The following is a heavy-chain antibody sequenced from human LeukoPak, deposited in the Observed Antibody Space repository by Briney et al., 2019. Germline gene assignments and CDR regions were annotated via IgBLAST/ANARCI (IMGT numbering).Heavy chain of an antibody. V-gene: IGHV3-7*04. CDR1: GFTFRSYW. CDR2: IKQDGSEK. CDR3: AREYYYGSGSCYNGY. D-gene: IGHD3-10*01. J-gene: IGHJ4*02. Sequence: GGSLRLSCAASGFTFRSYWMSWVRQAPGKGLEWVATIKQDGSEKYYVDSVKGRFTISRDNAKNSLYLQMNSLRAEDTAVYYCAREYYYGSGSCYNGYWGQGTLVTVSS.